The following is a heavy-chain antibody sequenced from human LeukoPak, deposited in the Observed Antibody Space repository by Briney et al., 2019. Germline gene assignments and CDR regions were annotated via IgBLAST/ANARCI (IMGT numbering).Heavy chain of an antibody. D-gene: IGHD3-3*02. Sequence: ASVKVSCKASGYTFTSYAMHWVRQAPGQGLEWMGWINAGNGNTKYLQKFQGRVTITRDTSASSAYMELSSLRSEDTAVYYCARSIFDSGWYFDLWGRGTLVTVSS. J-gene: IGHJ2*01. CDR3: ARSIFDSGWYFDL. CDR1: GYTFTSYA. CDR2: INAGNGNT. V-gene: IGHV1-3*01.